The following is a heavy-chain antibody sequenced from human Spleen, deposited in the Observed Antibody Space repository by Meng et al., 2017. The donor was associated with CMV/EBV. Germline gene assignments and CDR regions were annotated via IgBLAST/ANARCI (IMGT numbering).Heavy chain of an antibody. J-gene: IGHJ5*01. D-gene: IGHD6-13*01. CDR1: GGSFSGYY. CDR2: INHSGST. V-gene: IGHV4-34*01. Sequence: QPQLQQLCAGLLKPSDTLSLTCTVYGGSFSGYYWSWIRQPPGKGLEWIGEINHSGSTNYNPSLKSRVTISVDTSKNQFSLKLSSVTAADTAVYYCARGEIIAAAGHNWFDPWGQGTLVTVSS. CDR3: ARGEIIAAAGHNWFDP.